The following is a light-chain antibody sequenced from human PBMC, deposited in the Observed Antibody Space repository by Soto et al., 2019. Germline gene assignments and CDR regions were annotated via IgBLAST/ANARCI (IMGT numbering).Light chain of an antibody. V-gene: IGKV1-5*03. CDR1: QTIGNW. Sequence: DIQMTQSPSTLSASVGDRVTITCRASQTIGNWLAWYQQKPGKAPKLLIYKASSLETGVPSRFSGSGAGTEFTLTISSLQPDDFATYYCQHCNNYSPVYTFGQGTKLEI. J-gene: IGKJ2*01. CDR2: KAS. CDR3: QHCNNYSPVYT.